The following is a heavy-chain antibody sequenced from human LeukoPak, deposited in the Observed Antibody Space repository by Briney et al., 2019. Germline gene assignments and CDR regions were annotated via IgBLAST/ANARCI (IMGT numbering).Heavy chain of an antibody. J-gene: IGHJ4*02. CDR1: GFTFSSYA. V-gene: IGHV3-30*04. CDR3: AREGRAGTYFDY. CDR2: ISYDGSNK. Sequence: PGGSLRLSCAASGFTFSSYAMHWVRQAPGKGLEWVAVISYDGSNKYYADSVKGRFTISRDNPKNTLYLQMNSLRAEDTAVYYCAREGRAGTYFDYWGQGTLVTVSS. D-gene: IGHD6-19*01.